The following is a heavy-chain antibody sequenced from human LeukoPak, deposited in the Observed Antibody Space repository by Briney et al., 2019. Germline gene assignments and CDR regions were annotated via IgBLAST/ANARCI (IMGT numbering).Heavy chain of an antibody. D-gene: IGHD6-13*01. CDR3: ARGASSWSAYYYYMDV. CDR1: GGTFSSYA. CDR2: IIPILGIA. Sequence: SVKVSCKASGGTFSSYAISWVRQAPGQGLEWMGRIIPILGIANYAQKFQGRVTITADKSTSTAYMELSSLRSEDTAVYYCARGASSWSAYYYYMDVWGKGTTVTVSS. J-gene: IGHJ6*03. V-gene: IGHV1-69*04.